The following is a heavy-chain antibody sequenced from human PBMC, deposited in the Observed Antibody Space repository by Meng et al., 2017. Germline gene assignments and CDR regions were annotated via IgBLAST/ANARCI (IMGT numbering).Heavy chain of an antibody. D-gene: IGHD3-16*01. CDR1: GGSVSSGSYY. CDR2: IYYSGST. CDR3: ARTRRPLGGTIDY. Sequence: SETLSLTCTVSGGSVSSGSYYWSWIRQPPGKGLEWIGYIYYSGSTNYNPSLKSRVTISVDTSKNQFSLKLSSVTAADTAVYYCARTRRPLGGTIDYWGQGTLVTVSS. V-gene: IGHV4-61*01. J-gene: IGHJ4*02.